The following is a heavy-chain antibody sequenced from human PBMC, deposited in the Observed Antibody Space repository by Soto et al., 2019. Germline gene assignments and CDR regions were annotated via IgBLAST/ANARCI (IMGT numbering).Heavy chain of an antibody. CDR2: TYYRSKWYN. J-gene: IGHJ4*02. D-gene: IGHD3-3*01. V-gene: IGHV6-1*01. CDR1: GDSVSSNSAA. Sequence: SQTLSLTCXISGDSVSSNSAAWNWIRQSPSRGLEWLGRTYYRSKWYNDYAVSVKSRITINPDTSENQFSLQLNSVTPEDTAVYHCAREIHDFWSGYLYWGQGTMVTVSS. CDR3: AREIHDFWSGYLY.